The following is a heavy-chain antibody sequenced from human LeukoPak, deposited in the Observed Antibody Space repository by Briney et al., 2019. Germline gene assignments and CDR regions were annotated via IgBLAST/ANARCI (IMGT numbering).Heavy chain of an antibody. CDR2: TYYRSKWYS. Sequence: SQTLSLTCAISGDSVSSSTAAWSWVRQSPSRGLEWLGRTYYRSKWYSDYAVSVRGRITINPDTSKNQFSLQLSSVTPEDTAVYYCARYPTGWYLDYWGQGTLVTASS. V-gene: IGHV6-1*01. CDR1: GDSVSSSTAA. D-gene: IGHD6-19*01. CDR3: ARYPTGWYLDY. J-gene: IGHJ4*02.